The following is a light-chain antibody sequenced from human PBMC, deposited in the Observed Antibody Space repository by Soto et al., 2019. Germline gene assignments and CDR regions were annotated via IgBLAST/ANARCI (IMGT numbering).Light chain of an antibody. CDR2: DVT. CDR1: NSDVGAYDY. CDR3: CSYAGGNTWV. V-gene: IGLV2-11*01. Sequence: QSVLTQPRSVSGSPGQSVIISCTGTNSDVGAYDYVSWYQQHPGKAPKLIIYDVTKRPSGVPDRFSASKSGNTASLTISGLQAEDEADYYCCSYAGGNTWVFGGGTKVTVL. J-gene: IGLJ3*02.